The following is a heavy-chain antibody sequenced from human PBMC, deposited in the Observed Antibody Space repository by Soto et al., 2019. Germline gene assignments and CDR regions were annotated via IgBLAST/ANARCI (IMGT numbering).Heavy chain of an antibody. Sequence: RLSCASCRIVVSSYGLNMKNKAQGKGLEWVAVISYDGSNKYYADSVKGRFTISRDNSKNTLYLQMNSLRAEDTAVYYCARDLIYCSGGSCYHDAFDIWGQGTMVTVSS. V-gene: IGHV3-30*19. CDR2: ISYDGSNK. CDR3: ARDLIYCSGGSCYHDAFDI. CDR1: RIVVSSYG. J-gene: IGHJ3*02. D-gene: IGHD2-15*01.